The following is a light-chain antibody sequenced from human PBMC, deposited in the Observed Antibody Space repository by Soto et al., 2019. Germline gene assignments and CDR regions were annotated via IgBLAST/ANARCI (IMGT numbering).Light chain of an antibody. Sequence: SYELTQPPSVSVAPEKTARLTCGGDNIGSKRVHWYRQKPGQAPVLVIYYDSDRPSGIPERFSGSNSGNTANLTINRVEAGHEADYYCQVWDITADPSVFGTGTKLTVL. V-gene: IGLV3-21*04. CDR2: YDS. CDR1: NIGSKR. J-gene: IGLJ1*01. CDR3: QVWDITADPSV.